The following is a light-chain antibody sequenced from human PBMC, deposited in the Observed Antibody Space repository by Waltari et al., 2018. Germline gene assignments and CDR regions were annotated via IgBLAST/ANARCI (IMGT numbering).Light chain of an antibody. J-gene: IGLJ3*02. CDR2: AEN. Sequence: FILTQSHSVSESPGRTVTISCSGSGGSFATNYVQWYQQRPGSAPTTVIYAENPRPSVVPDLFSGSVDSSSNSASLTISGLQTEDEADYYCQSYDGDRSWVFGGGTKLTVL. CDR3: QSYDGDRSWV. CDR1: GGSFATNY. V-gene: IGLV6-57*02.